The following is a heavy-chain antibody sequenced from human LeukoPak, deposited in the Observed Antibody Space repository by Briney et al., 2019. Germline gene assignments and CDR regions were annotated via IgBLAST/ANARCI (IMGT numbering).Heavy chain of an antibody. D-gene: IGHD3/OR15-3a*01. V-gene: IGHV1-2*02. CDR2: INPNSGGT. Sequence: ASVKVSCKASGYTFTGYYMHWVRQAPGQGLEWMGWINPNSGGTNYAQKFQGRVTMTEDTSTDTAYMELRSLRSEDTAVYYCATLDRPSGLDYFDYWGQGTLVTVSS. CDR1: GYTFTGYY. CDR3: ATLDRPSGLDYFDY. J-gene: IGHJ4*02.